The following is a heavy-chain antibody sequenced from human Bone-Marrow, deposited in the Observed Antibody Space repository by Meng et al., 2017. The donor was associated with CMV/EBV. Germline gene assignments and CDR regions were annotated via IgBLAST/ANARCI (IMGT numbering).Heavy chain of an antibody. J-gene: IGHJ6*02. CDR2: INPNSGGT. Sequence: ASVKVSCKTSGYTFTSYEIIWVRQATGQGLEWMGWINPNSGGTNYAQKFQGRVTMTRDTSISTAYMELSRLRSDDTAVYYCARQRGDSPYYYGMDVWGQGTTVTVSS. V-gene: IGHV1-2*02. D-gene: IGHD4-17*01. CDR1: GYTFTSYE. CDR3: ARQRGDSPYYYGMDV.